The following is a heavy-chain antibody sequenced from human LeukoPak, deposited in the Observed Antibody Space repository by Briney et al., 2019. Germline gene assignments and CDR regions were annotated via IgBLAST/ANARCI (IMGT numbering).Heavy chain of an antibody. V-gene: IGHV1-2*02. J-gene: IGHJ4*02. CDR1: GYIFTSYY. CDR2: INPKSGAA. Sequence: ASVKVSCKASGYIFTSYYMHWVRQAPGQGLEWLGWINPKSGAADYAQQFRGRVTMTRDTSINTDYMEMKRVTSDDTAVYYCARGAEAETSPLDFWGQGTLVIVS. CDR3: ARGAEAETSPLDF. D-gene: IGHD6-13*01.